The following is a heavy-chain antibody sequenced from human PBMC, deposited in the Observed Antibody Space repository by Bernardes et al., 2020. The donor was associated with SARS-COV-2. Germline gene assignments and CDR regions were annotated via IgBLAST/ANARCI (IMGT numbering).Heavy chain of an antibody. CDR3: AKDSRPDGAWIFDY. Sequence: GGSLRLSCAASGFTFRVYAMAWARQAPGKGPEWVSGIIGDTNKIFYADSVKGRFTISRDNSKNILYLQMNSLRADDTAIYYCAKDSRPDGAWIFDYWGQGTPVTVSS. J-gene: IGHJ4*02. V-gene: IGHV3-23*01. CDR2: IIGDTNKI. D-gene: IGHD2-2*03. CDR1: GFTFRVYA.